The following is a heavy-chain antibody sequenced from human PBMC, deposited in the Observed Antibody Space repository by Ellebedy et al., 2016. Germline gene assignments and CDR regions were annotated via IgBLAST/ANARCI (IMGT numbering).Heavy chain of an antibody. J-gene: IGHJ4*02. D-gene: IGHD2-2*01. CDR3: ARGQGCSSTSCYFDY. CDR2: IIPIFGTA. V-gene: IGHV1-69*13. Sequence: ASVKVSCKASGYTFSSYGISWVRQAPGQGLEWMGGIIPIFGTANYAQKFQGRVTITADESTSTAYMELSSLRSEDTAVYYCARGQGCSSTSCYFDYWGQGTLVTVSS. CDR1: GYTFSSYG.